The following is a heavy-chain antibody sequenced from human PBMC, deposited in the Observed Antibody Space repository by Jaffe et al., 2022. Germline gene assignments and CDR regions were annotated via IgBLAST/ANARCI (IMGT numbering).Heavy chain of an antibody. Sequence: EVQLVESGGGLVQPGGSLRLSCAASGFTFSSYSMNWVRQAPGKGLEWVSYISSSSSTIYYADSVKGRFTISRDNAKNSLYLQMNSLRAEDTAVYYCARDEMSYYDYIWGSYRPNWFDPWGQGTLVTVSS. V-gene: IGHV3-48*01. CDR2: ISSSSSTI. CDR3: ARDEMSYYDYIWGSYRPNWFDP. CDR1: GFTFSSYS. D-gene: IGHD3-16*02. J-gene: IGHJ5*02.